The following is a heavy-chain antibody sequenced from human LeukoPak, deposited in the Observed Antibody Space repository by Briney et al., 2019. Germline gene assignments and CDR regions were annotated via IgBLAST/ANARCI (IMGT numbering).Heavy chain of an antibody. Sequence: ASVKVSRKASGYTFTSYYMHWVRQAPGQGLEWMGIINPSGGSTSYAQKFQGRVTITADESTSTAYMELSSLRSEDTAVYYCARGPYCSGGSCYDRAYFDYWGQGTLVTVSS. D-gene: IGHD2-15*01. J-gene: IGHJ4*02. CDR1: GYTFTSYY. CDR2: INPSGGST. CDR3: ARGPYCSGGSCYDRAYFDY. V-gene: IGHV1-46*01.